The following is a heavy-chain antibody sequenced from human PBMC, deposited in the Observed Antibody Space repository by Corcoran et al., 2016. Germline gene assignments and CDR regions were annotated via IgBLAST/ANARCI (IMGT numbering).Heavy chain of an antibody. D-gene: IGHD3-16*02. J-gene: IGHJ4*02. CDR2: ISAYNGNT. CDR1: GYTFTSYG. Sequence: QVQLVQSGAEVKKPGASVKVSCKASGYTFTSYGISWVRQAPGQGLEWMGWISAYNGNTNYAQKLQGRVTMTTDTSTSTAYMELRSLRSDDTAVDYCARAEGIMITFGGVIAHFDYWGQGILVTGSS. V-gene: IGHV1-18*01. CDR3: ARAEGIMITFGGVIAHFDY.